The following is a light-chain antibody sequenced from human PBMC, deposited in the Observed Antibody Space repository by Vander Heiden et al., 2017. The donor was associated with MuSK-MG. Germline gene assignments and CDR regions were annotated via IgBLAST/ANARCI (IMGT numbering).Light chain of an antibody. CDR2: DDY. V-gene: IGLV3-21*02. CDR3: QVWDSTSDHTLVV. J-gene: IGLJ2*01. CDR1: NIGRKS. Sequence: SYVLTQPPSVSVAPGQTARITCGGNNIGRKSVHWYQQKPGQAPVLVVHDDYDRPSGITERFSGSNSGNAATMTISGVEAGDEADDYCQVWDSTSDHTLVVFGGGTKLTVL.